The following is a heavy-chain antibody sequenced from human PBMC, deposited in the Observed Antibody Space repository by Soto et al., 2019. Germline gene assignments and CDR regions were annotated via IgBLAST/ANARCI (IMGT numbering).Heavy chain of an antibody. CDR2: ISYDGSEK. V-gene: IGHV3-30*18. Sequence: ESGGGVVQPGRSLRLSCAASGFTFSSLGMHWVRQAPGKGLEWVAVISYDGSEKYYADSVKGRFTISRDNSKNTLSLQMNRLRAEDTAVYYCVKERTGTWDFDYWGQGTLVTVSS. CDR1: GFTFSSLG. J-gene: IGHJ4*02. CDR3: VKERTGTWDFDY. D-gene: IGHD1-26*01.